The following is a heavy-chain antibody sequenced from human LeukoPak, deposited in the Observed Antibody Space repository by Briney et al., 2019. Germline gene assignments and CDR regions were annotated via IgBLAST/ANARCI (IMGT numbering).Heavy chain of an antibody. D-gene: IGHD5-18*01. V-gene: IGHV1-46*01. CDR2: INPSGGST. CDR3: ARGLDTAMVTSWFDAFDI. Sequence: ASVKVSCKASGYTFTSYYMHWVRQAPGQGLEWMGIINPSGGSTSYTQKFQGRVTMTRDTSTSTVYMELSSLRSEDTAVYYCARGLDTAMVTSWFDAFDIWGQGTMVTVSS. J-gene: IGHJ3*02. CDR1: GYTFTSYY.